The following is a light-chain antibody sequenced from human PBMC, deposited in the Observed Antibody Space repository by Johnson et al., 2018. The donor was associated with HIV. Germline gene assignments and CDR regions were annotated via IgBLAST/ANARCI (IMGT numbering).Light chain of an antibody. J-gene: IGLJ1*01. CDR2: GND. CDR1: SSNIGAGYD. CDR3: QSYDNALSGSKC. V-gene: IGLV1-40*01. Sequence: QSILTQPPSVSGAPGQRVTISCTGSSSNIGAGYDVHWYQQFPGTAPKLLIYGNDNRPSGVPERFSGSKSGTSASLAITGLQAEDEADYYCQSYDNALSGSKCFGTVTEVTVL.